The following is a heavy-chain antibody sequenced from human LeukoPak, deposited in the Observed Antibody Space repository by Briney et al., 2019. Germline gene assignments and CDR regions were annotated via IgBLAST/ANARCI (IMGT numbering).Heavy chain of an antibody. J-gene: IGHJ4*02. CDR3: ARDSAITFGGVIVMHYYFDY. V-gene: IGHV3-21*01. CDR2: ISSSSSYI. Sequence: GGSLRLSCEASGFTFSSYSMNWVRQAPGKGLEWVSSISSSSSYIYYADSVKGRFTISRDNAKNSLYLQMNSLRAEDTAVYYCARDSAITFGGVIVMHYYFDYWGQGTLVTVSS. CDR1: GFTFSSYS. D-gene: IGHD3-16*02.